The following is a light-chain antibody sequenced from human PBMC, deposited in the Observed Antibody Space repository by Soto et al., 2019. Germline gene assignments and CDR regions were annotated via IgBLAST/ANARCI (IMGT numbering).Light chain of an antibody. CDR1: QGILND. Sequence: AIHMTQSPSSLSASVGDRVTITCRASQGILNDLGWYQKKPGKAPKLLIFAAFNLQSGVPSRFSGGGSGTDFTLTISSLQPEDFATYYCLQHFNFSWTFGQGTKVEIK. J-gene: IGKJ1*01. V-gene: IGKV1-6*01. CDR3: LQHFNFSWT. CDR2: AAF.